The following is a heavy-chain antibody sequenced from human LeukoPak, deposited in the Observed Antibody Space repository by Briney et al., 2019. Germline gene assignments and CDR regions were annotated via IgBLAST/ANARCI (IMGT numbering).Heavy chain of an antibody. Sequence: QTLSLSCAISGDSVSSNSAAWNWIRQSPSRGLEWLGRTYYRSKWYNDYAVSVNSRITINPDTSKNQFCLQLNSVTPEDTTAYYCAREFTLGYCSGGSCIGFDYWGQGTLVTVSS. CDR1: GDSVSSNSAA. J-gene: IGHJ4*02. V-gene: IGHV6-1*01. CDR3: AREFTLGYCSGGSCIGFDY. D-gene: IGHD2-15*01. CDR2: TYYRSKWYN.